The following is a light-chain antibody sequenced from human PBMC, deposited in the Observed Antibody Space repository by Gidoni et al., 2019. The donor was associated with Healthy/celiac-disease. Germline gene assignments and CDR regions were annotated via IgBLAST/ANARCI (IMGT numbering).Light chain of an antibody. J-gene: IGKJ4*01. Sequence: DAHMTQSPSSLSASVGDRVTITCRASQSISSYLNWYQQKPGKAPKLLIYAASSLQSGVPSRFSGSGSGTDFTLTISSLQQEDFATYYCQQSYSTPMPTFXGXTKVEIK. CDR1: QSISSY. V-gene: IGKV1-39*01. CDR2: AAS. CDR3: QQSYSTPMPT.